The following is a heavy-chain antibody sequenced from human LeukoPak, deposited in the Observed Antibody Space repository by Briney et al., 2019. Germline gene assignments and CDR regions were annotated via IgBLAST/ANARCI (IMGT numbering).Heavy chain of an antibody. D-gene: IGHD6-19*01. CDR1: GGSFSGYY. V-gene: IGHV4-34*01. CDR2: INHSGST. J-gene: IGHJ6*02. Sequence: SETLPLTCAVYGGSFSGYYWSWIRQPPGKGLEWVGEINHSGSTNYNPSLKSRVTISVDTSKNQFSLKLSSVTAADTAVYYCARVRSSGWKYYYGMDVWGQGTTVTVSS. CDR3: ARVRSSGWKYYYGMDV.